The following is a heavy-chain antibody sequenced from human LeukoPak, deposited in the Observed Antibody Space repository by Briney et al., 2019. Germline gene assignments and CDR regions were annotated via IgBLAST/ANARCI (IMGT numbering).Heavy chain of an antibody. J-gene: IGHJ5*02. D-gene: IGHD3-10*01. Sequence: GGSLRLSRAAPGFTFSSYSMNWVRQAPGKGLEWVSSISSSSSYIYYADSVKGRFTISRDNAKNSLYLQMNSLRAEDTAVYYCARDGRLWFGHEVNWFDPWGQGTLVTVSS. CDR2: ISSSSSYI. CDR1: GFTFSSYS. V-gene: IGHV3-21*01. CDR3: ARDGRLWFGHEVNWFDP.